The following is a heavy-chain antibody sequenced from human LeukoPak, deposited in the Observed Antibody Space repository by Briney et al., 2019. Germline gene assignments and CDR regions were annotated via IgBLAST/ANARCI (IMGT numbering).Heavy chain of an antibody. V-gene: IGHV1-2*07. D-gene: IGHD2-15*01. CDR2: INAKSSGR. CDR1: GYSFSDYY. CDR3: ARDSAVVAAALWFDP. J-gene: IGHJ5*02. Sequence: GSVKVSCKPSGYSFSDYYIHWLRQAPGQGLEWMGWINAKSSGRNYARKFQGRVTITKDKTNSTAYLEVSRLRSDDTAVYYCARDSAVVAAALWFDPWGQGTLVTVSS.